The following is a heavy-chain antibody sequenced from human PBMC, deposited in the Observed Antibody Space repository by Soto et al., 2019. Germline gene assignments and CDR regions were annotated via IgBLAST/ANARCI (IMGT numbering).Heavy chain of an antibody. J-gene: IGHJ4*02. CDR2: IVPIVDTS. D-gene: IGHD5-12*01. Sequence: QVQLVQSGAEVRQPASSVKVCCKTSEGTFSSYAISWVRQAPGQGLEWMGGIVPIVDTSTYAQKFQGRVTITADESTSTAYMELSSLRSDDTAIYYCVRVVAIPGYPDNWGQGTLVTVSS. CDR3: VRVVAIPGYPDN. CDR1: EGTFSSYA. V-gene: IGHV1-69*12.